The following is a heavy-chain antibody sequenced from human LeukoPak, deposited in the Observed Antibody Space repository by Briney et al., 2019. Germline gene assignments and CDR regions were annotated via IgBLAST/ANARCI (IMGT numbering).Heavy chain of an antibody. D-gene: IGHD2-21*02. Sequence: SETLSLTCTVSGGSISSYYWSWIRQPPGKGLEWIGEINHSGSTNYNPSPKGRVTISVDTSKNQFSLKLSSVTAADTAVYYCASGGHCGGDCYTFDYWGQGTLVTVSS. CDR2: INHSGST. V-gene: IGHV4-34*01. CDR3: ASGGHCGGDCYTFDY. CDR1: GGSISSYY. J-gene: IGHJ4*02.